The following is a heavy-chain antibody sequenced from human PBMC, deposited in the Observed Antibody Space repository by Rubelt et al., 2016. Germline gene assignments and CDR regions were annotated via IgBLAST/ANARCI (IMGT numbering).Heavy chain of an antibody. CDR1: GFSLSNARMS. CDR2: IFSNDEK. D-gene: IGHD4-23*01. V-gene: IGHV2-26*01. J-gene: IGHJ2*01. CDR3: ARRIRRDSSWGGKSYWYFEL. Sequence: QVTLKESGPVLVKPTETLTLTCIVSGFSLSNARMSVSWIRQPPGKALEWLAHIFSNDEKSYSTSLTSRPPVSNDTSTTQVVLTMTNMDPVDTAKYYCARRIRRDSSWGGKSYWYFELGGRGTLVTVSS.